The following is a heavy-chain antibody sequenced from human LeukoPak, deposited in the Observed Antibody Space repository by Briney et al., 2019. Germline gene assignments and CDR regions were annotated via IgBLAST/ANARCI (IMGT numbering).Heavy chain of an antibody. J-gene: IGHJ3*02. D-gene: IGHD3-10*01. CDR1: GYTFTSYG. Sequence: ASVKVSCKASGYTFTSYGISWVRQAPGQGLEWMGWISAYNGNTSYAQKLQGRVTMTTDTSTSTAYMELRSLRSDDTAVYYCARVFTMVRGVLRSAFDIWGQGTMVTVSS. CDR3: ARVFTMVRGVLRSAFDI. CDR2: ISAYNGNT. V-gene: IGHV1-18*01.